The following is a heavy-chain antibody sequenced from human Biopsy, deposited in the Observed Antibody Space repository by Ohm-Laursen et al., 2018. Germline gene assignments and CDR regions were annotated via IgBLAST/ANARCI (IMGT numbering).Heavy chain of an antibody. CDR2: IDPDSGRT. V-gene: IGHV1-2*02. CDR1: GYTFSLNH. Sequence: SVKVSCKASGYTFSLNHIHWVRQAPGQGLEWMGWIDPDSGRTSFGQNFQGRVTMTSDTSTGTAYLELTRLRSDDTAVYYCARDPYCSGGNCYSPLDHWGQGTLVTVSA. CDR3: ARDPYCSGGNCYSPLDH. J-gene: IGHJ4*02. D-gene: IGHD2-15*01.